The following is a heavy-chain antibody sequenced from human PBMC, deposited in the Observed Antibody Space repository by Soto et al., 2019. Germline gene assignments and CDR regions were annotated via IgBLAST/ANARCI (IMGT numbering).Heavy chain of an antibody. CDR2: IIPIFGTP. J-gene: IGHJ4*02. CDR1: GGIFSTYA. V-gene: IGHV1-69*01. CDR3: ARDRYDYGTGNYYNRIDF. Sequence: QVQLVQSGAEVKKPGSSVKVSCKASGGIFSTYAISWLRQAPGQGLEWMGGIIPIFGTPNYAQRFQGRVTITADESTGPAYMVRDRLGSEDTTVYYCARDRYDYGTGNYYNRIDFWGQGTLVTVSS. D-gene: IGHD3-10*01.